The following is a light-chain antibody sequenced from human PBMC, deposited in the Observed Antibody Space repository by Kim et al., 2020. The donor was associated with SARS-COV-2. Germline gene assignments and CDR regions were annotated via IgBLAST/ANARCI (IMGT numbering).Light chain of an antibody. CDR1: QSVGDNY. CDR3: QQYDRSSLT. J-gene: IGKJ4*01. Sequence: LSPGESATLSCRASQSVGDNYFAWYQQKPGQAPRLLMYGASTRATGIPDRFSGSGSGTDFTLTINRLEPEDFAVYYCQQYDRSSLTFGGGTKVEI. V-gene: IGKV3-20*01. CDR2: GAS.